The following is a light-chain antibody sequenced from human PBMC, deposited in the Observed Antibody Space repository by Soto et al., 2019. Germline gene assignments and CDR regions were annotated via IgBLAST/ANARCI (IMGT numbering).Light chain of an antibody. CDR2: DAS. Sequence: EIVLTQSPATLSLSPGERATLSCRASQSVSSYLAWYQQKPGQAPRLLIYDASNRATGIPARFSGSGSGTDFTLTISSLEPEDFAVHHCQQRSNWPPFTFGPGTKVDIK. J-gene: IGKJ3*01. CDR1: QSVSSY. V-gene: IGKV3-11*01. CDR3: QQRSNWPPFT.